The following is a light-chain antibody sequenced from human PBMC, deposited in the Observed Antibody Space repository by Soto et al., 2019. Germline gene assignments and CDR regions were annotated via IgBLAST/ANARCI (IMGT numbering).Light chain of an antibody. J-gene: IGLJ3*02. CDR3: CSYVGSSWV. Sequence: HSVLTQPASVSGSPGQSITISCTGTSSDVGSYNLVSWYQQHPGKAPKLMIYEVSKRPSGVSNRFSGSKSGNTASLTISGLQAEDEADYYCCSYVGSSWVFGGGTKLTVL. CDR1: SSDVGSYNL. CDR2: EVS. V-gene: IGLV2-23*02.